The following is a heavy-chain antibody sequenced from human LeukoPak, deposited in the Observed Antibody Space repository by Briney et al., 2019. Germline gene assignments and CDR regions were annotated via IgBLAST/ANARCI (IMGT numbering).Heavy chain of an antibody. D-gene: IGHD3-16*01. Sequence: SETLSLTCTVSGGSISSYYWSWIRQPPGKGLEWIGYIYYSGSTNYNPSLKSRVTISVDTSKNQLSLRLSSVTAADTAVYYCARRGLYTVHFDYWGQGALVTVSS. CDR1: GGSISSYY. J-gene: IGHJ4*02. CDR2: IYYSGST. V-gene: IGHV4-59*08. CDR3: ARRGLYTVHFDY.